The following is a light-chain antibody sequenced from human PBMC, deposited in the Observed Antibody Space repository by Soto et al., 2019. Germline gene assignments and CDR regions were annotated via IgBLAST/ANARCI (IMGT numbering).Light chain of an antibody. J-gene: IGKJ1*01. V-gene: IGKV1-5*01. Sequence: LRMPQSPYTLSASVGDRVTITCRASPSISSCLAWSQHKPGKAPKLLIYDDSSLESGVPSRFSGSGSGTEFTLTISSLQPDDFATYYCQQYNSYSQTFGQGTKVDI. CDR1: PSISSC. CDR3: QQYNSYSQT. CDR2: DDS.